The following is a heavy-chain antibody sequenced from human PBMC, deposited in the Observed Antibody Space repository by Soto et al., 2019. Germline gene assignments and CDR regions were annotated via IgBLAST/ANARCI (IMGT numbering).Heavy chain of an antibody. D-gene: IGHD2-2*01. CDR1: GFTFSSYG. Sequence: GGSLRLSCAASGFTFSSYGMHWVRQAPGKGLEWVAVIWYDGSNKYYADSVKGRFTISRDNSKNTLYLQMNSLRAEDTAVYYCARDRECSSTRCLVGFRGMEVWGQGTTVTVSS. CDR2: IWYDGSNK. CDR3: ARDRECSSTRCLVGFRGMEV. V-gene: IGHV3-33*01. J-gene: IGHJ6*02.